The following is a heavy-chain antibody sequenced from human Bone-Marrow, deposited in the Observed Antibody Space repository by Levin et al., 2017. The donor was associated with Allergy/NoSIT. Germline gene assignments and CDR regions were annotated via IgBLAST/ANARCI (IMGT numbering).Heavy chain of an antibody. D-gene: IGHD3-22*01. CDR1: GFTFSSYS. Sequence: GGSLRLSCAASGFTFSSYSMNWVRQAPGKGLEWVSYISSSSSTIYYADSVKGRFTISRDNAKNSLYLQMNSLRDEDTAVYYCARERLWYYYDSSGYPYYYDGMDVWGQGTTVTVSS. J-gene: IGHJ6*02. V-gene: IGHV3-48*02. CDR2: ISSSSSTI. CDR3: ARERLWYYYDSSGYPYYYDGMDV.